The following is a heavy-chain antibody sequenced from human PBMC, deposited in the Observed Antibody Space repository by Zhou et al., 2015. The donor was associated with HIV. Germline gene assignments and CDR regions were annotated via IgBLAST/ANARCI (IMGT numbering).Heavy chain of an antibody. J-gene: IGHJ3*01. CDR3: ARASEISEVQSQDPGALDL. D-gene: IGHD4-11*01. CDR2: FNGKSGGT. Sequence: QMQLVQSAAEVKKPGASVKVSCKASGYTWTDSYMHWVRQAPGQGLEWMGRFNGKSGGTDFAPKFQGRVTMTADTSISTVHMEMTRLTSDDTAVYYCARASEISEVQSQDPGALDLWGQGTMVIVSS. V-gene: IGHV1-2*06. CDR1: GYTWTDSY.